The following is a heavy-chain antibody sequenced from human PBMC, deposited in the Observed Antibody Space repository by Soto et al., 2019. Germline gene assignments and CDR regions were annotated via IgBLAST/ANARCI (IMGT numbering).Heavy chain of an antibody. CDR2: INHSGST. CDR1: GGSFSGYY. Sequence: QVQLQQWGAGLLKPSETLSLTCAVYGGSFSGYYWSWIRQPPGRGLEWIGEINHSGSTNYNPSLKSRVTISVDTSKNQFSLKLSSVTAADTAVYYCARGGNWGYYYYYYGMDVWGQGTTVTVSS. V-gene: IGHV4-34*01. CDR3: ARGGNWGYYYYYYGMDV. J-gene: IGHJ6*02. D-gene: IGHD7-27*01.